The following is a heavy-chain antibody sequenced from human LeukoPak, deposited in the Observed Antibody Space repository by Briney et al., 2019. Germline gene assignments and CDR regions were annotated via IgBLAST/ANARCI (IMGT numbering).Heavy chain of an antibody. CDR1: GGSISSYY. J-gene: IGHJ4*02. V-gene: IGHV4-59*01. D-gene: IGHD3-10*01. CDR2: IYYSGST. CDR3: ASDKGFGEFDY. Sequence: SETLSLTCTVSGGSISSYYWNWIRQPPGKGLEWIGYIYYSGSTNYNPSLKSRVTISVDTSKNQFSLKLNSVTAADTAVYYSASDKGFGEFDYWGQGTLVTVSS.